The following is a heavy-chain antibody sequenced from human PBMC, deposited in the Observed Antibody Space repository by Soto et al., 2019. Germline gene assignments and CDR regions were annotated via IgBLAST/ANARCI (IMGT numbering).Heavy chain of an antibody. CDR1: GYSFTSYG. CDR2: ISAYNGKT. J-gene: IGHJ6*02. CDR3: AKSSTYRLVQTPTGNQYYSPMDV. V-gene: IGHV1-18*04. D-gene: IGHD1-1*01. Sequence: ASVKVSCKASGYSFTSYGISWVRQAPGQGLEWMGWISAYNGKTNYAQKVQGRVTMTTDTSTSTAYMELRSLTSADTAVYYCAKSSTYRLVQTPTGNQYYSPMDVWGHGTMVTVSS.